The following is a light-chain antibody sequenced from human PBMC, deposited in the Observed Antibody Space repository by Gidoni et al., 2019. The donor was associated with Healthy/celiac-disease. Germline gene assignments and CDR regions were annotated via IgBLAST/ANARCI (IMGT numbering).Light chain of an antibody. V-gene: IGKV1-39*01. J-gene: IGKJ1*01. CDR3: QQSYSTPQT. Sequence: DSQMTQSPSSLSASVGDRVTITCRASQSINSYLNWYQQKPGKAPKLLIYAASSLQSGVPSRFSGSGSGTDFTLTISSLQPEDFATYYCQQSYSTPQTFGQGTKVEIK. CDR2: AAS. CDR1: QSINSY.